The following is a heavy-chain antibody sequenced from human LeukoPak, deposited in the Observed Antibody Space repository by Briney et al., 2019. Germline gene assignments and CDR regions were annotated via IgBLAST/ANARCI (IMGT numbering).Heavy chain of an antibody. CDR2: IRSGGGGT. CDR1: GFTFSNYA. V-gene: IGHV3-23*01. J-gene: IGHJ4*02. D-gene: IGHD6-13*01. CDR3: AREGSSSWAGFDY. Sequence: GGSLRLSSAASGFTFSNYAMIWVRQAPGRGLEWVSAIRSGGGGTLYADSVKGRFTISRDNSKNTLFLQMNNMRAEDTAVYYCAREGSSSWAGFDYWGQGTLVTVSS.